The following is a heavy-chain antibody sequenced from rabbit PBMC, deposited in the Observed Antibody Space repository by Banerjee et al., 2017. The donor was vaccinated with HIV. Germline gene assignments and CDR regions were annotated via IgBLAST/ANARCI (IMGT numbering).Heavy chain of an antibody. J-gene: IGHJ4*01. D-gene: IGHD4-1*01. Sequence: LVQPEGSLTLTCRASGCDFSRNAMCWVRQAPGKGLEWIACIYVGRSGSTYYASWATGRFTISKTSSTTVTLQMTSLTAADTATYFCARDLAGVIGWNFNFWGQGTLVTVS. CDR2: IYVGRSGST. CDR1: GCDFSRNA. CDR3: ARDLAGVIGWNFNF. V-gene: IGHV1S45*01.